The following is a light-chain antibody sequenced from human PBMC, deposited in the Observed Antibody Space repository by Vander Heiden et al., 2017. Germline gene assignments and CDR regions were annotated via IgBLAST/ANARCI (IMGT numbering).Light chain of an antibody. J-gene: IGLJ2*01. CDR2: DDR. Sequence: SYVLTQPPSVSVAPGQTARITCGGNNIGSKSEHWYQQKPGQAPFLVIYDDRDRPSGIPERFSGSNSGNTATLTISRVEAGDEADYYCQVWDSSNDHVLFGGGTKLTVL. V-gene: IGLV3-21*02. CDR1: NIGSKS. CDR3: QVWDSSNDHVL.